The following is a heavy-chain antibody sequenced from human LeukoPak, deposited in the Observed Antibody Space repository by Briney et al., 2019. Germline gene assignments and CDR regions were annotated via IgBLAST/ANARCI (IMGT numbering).Heavy chain of an antibody. Sequence: ASVKVSCKASGYIFTGYYMHWVRQAPGQGLDWMRWINPNSGVTNYAQKFRGRVTMTRDTSISTTNMELSRLRSDDTAFYYCARSAPTLTYDILTGYLGYWGQGTLVTVSS. J-gene: IGHJ4*02. CDR3: ARSAPTLTYDILTGYLGY. CDR1: GYIFTGYY. CDR2: INPNSGVT. D-gene: IGHD3-9*01. V-gene: IGHV1-2*02.